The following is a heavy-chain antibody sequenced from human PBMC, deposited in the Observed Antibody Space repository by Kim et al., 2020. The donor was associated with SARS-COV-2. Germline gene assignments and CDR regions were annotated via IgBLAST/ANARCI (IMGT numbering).Heavy chain of an antibody. V-gene: IGHV4-39*01. CDR3: ARLVSENSAVEY. J-gene: IGHJ4*02. Sequence: SETLSLTCTVSGDSISRSSNYWGWIGQPPGKGLEWIGSINYSGNTYYNPSLKSRVTISVDTSKNQFSLKMRSVTAADTAVYYCARLVSENSAVEYWGQGTLVTVSS. CDR2: INYSGNT. CDR1: GDSISRSSNY.